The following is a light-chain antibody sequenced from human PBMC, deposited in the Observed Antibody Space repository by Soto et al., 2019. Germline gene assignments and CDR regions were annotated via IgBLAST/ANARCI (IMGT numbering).Light chain of an antibody. CDR1: TGAVTNGHY. CDR3: LLSYNGHYV. Sequence: QSVVTHERSLTLSPGGAVTLTCGSSTGAVTNGHYPYWFQQKPGQAPRTLIYDTTNRHSWTPARFSGSLLGGKAALTLSGAQPEDEAEYYCLLSYNGHYVFGTGTKVTVL. CDR2: DTT. J-gene: IGLJ1*01. V-gene: IGLV7-46*01.